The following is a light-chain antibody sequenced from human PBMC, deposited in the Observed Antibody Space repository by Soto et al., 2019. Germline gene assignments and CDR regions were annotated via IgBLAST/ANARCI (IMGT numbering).Light chain of an antibody. CDR3: QSYDSSLRNV. CDR1: SSNIGAGYD. J-gene: IGLJ1*01. V-gene: IGLV1-40*01. Sequence: VLTQPPSVSGAPGQRVTISCTGSSSNIGAGYDVHWYQQLPGTAPKLLIYGNSNRPSGVPDRFSGSKSGTSASLAITGLRAEDEADYYCQSYDSSLRNVFGTGTKVTVL. CDR2: GNS.